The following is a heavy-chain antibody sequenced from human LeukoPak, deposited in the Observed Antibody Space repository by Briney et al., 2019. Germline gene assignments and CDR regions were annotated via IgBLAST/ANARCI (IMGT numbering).Heavy chain of an antibody. CDR2: IYYSGST. CDR3: ARGNGYYDSSGYPSTGVDY. D-gene: IGHD3-22*01. V-gene: IGHV4-59*12. Sequence: SETLSLTCSVSGDSITGYYWGWIRQPPGKGLEWIGNIYYSGSTYYNPSLKSRVTISVDTSKNQFSLKLSSVTAADTAVYYCARGNGYYDSSGYPSTGVDYWGQGTLVTVSS. J-gene: IGHJ4*02. CDR1: GDSITGYY.